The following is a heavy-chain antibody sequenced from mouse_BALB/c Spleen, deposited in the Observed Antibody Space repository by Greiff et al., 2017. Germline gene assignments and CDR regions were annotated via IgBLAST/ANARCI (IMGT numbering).Heavy chain of an antibody. J-gene: IGHJ4*01. V-gene: IGHV1-80*01. CDR1: GYAFSSYW. D-gene: IGHD1-1*01. Sequence: VQLQQSGAELVRPGSSVKISCKASGYAFSSYWMNWVKQRPGQGLEWIGQIYPGDGDTNYNGKFTGKATMTADKSSSTAYMQLSSLTSEDSAVYFCAREDYGRSIWGQGTSVTVSS. CDR2: IYPGDGDT. CDR3: AREDYGRSI.